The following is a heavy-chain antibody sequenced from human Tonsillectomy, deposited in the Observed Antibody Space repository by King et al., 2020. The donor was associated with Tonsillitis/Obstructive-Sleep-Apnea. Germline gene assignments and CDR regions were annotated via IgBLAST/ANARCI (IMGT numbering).Heavy chain of an antibody. CDR2: INPSGGST. J-gene: IGHJ4*01. Sequence: VQLVQSGAEVKKPGASVKVSCKASGYTFTTYYMHWVRQAPGQGLEWMGIINPSGGSTSYAQKFQGRVTMTRDTSTSTVYMDLSSLRSEDTAIYYCARDSYLVEGYYDSSGYSFPDYWGQGTLVTVSS. V-gene: IGHV1-46*01. CDR1: GYTFTTYY. D-gene: IGHD3-22*01. CDR3: ARDSYLVEGYYDSSGYSFPDY.